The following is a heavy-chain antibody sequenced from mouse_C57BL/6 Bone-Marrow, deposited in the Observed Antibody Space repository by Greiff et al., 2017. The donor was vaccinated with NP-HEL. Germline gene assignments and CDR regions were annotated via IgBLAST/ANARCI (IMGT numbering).Heavy chain of an antibody. CDR2: INPHNGGT. CDR1: GYTFTDYY. J-gene: IGHJ4*01. V-gene: IGHV1-19*01. CDR3: ARHYYGSSYIYAMDY. Sequence: EVQLQESGPVLVKPGASVKMSCKASGYTFTDYYMNWVKQSHGKSLEWIGVINPHNGGTSYNQKFKGKATLTVDKSSSTAYMELNSLTSEDSAVYYCARHYYGSSYIYAMDYWGQGTSVTVSS. D-gene: IGHD1-1*01.